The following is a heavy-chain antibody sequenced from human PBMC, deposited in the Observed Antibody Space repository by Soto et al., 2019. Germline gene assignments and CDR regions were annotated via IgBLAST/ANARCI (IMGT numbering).Heavy chain of an antibody. J-gene: IGHJ3*02. CDR2: ISWNSASI. D-gene: IGHD1-7*01. CDR3: AKAILVNYGAIDI. Sequence: SLRLSCVASGFTFDDYAMHWVRQVPGKGLEWVSGISWNSASIAYADSVQGRFTISRDNAKNSLYLQMNSLRAEDTALYSCAKAILVNYGAIDIWGQGIMVTVS. CDR1: GFTFDDYA. V-gene: IGHV3-9*01.